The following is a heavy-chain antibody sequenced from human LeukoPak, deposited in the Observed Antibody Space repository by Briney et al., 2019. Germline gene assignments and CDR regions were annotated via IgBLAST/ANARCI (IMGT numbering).Heavy chain of an antibody. V-gene: IGHV4-59*01. CDR2: ITYSGST. CDR3: ARDSVFATNWFDP. CDR1: GSSISSSY. D-gene: IGHD2-15*01. J-gene: IGHJ5*02. Sequence: SQTLSLTCTVSGSSISSSYWNWLRQPPGKGLEWIGYITYSGSTNYNPSLQSGITTSIDTSKNHFSLKLRSVTAADTAVYFCARDSVFATNWFDPWGEGTLVTVS.